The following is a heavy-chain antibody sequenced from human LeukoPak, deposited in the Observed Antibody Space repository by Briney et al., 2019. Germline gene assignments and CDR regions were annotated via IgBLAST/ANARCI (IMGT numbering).Heavy chain of an antibody. V-gene: IGHV4-4*07. CDR2: IYTSGNT. D-gene: IGHD3-16*01. J-gene: IGHJ4*02. Sequence: SETLSLTCTVSGGSISSYHWSWVRQPAGKGLEWIGRIYTSGNTNYNPSLKSRVTMSVDTSKNQFSLKLSSVTAADTAVYYCARVGDYALKDWGQGTLVTVSS. CDR3: ARVGDYALKD. CDR1: GGSISSYH.